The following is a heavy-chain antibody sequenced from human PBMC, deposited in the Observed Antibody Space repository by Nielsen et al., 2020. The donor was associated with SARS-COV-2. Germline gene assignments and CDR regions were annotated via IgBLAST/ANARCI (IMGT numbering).Heavy chain of an antibody. CDR2: IYHSGST. CDR3: ARDGGYSYGYYYYYYGMDV. D-gene: IGHD5-18*01. V-gene: IGHV4-4*02. J-gene: IGHJ6*02. Sequence: WIRQPPGKGLEWIGEIYHSGSTNYNPSLKSRVTISVDKSKNQFSLKLSSVTAADTAVYYCARDGGYSYGYYYYYYGMDVWGQGTTVTVSS.